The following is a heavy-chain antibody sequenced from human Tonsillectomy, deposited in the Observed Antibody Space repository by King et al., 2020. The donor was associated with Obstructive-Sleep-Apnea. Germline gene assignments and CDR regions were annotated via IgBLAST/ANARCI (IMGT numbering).Heavy chain of an antibody. J-gene: IGHJ5*02. D-gene: IGHD3-10*01. Sequence: QLVQSGAEVKKPGSSVKVSCKASGGTFSSYAISWVRQAPGQGLEWMGRIIPILGIANYAQKFQGRVTITADKSTSTAYMELSSLRSEDTAVYYCARAPRKGWFGEHSPNLNWCDPWGQGTLVTVSS. CDR3: ARAPRKGWFGEHSPNLNWCDP. V-gene: IGHV1-69*04. CDR2: IIPILGIA. CDR1: GGTFSSYA.